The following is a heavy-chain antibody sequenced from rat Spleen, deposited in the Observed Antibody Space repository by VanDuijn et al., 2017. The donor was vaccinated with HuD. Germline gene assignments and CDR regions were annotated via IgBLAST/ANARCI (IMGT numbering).Heavy chain of an antibody. D-gene: IGHD1-6*01. J-gene: IGHJ2*01. Sequence: EVQLVESGGGLVQPGRSLKLSCVASGFTFNNYWMTWIRQAPGKGLEWVASITNAAGKVYYPDSVKGRFTISRDTAQNTLYLQMNSLRSEDTATYYFARGGFFRYWGQGVMVTVSS. V-gene: IGHV5-31*01. CDR1: GFTFNNYW. CDR2: ITNAAGKV. CDR3: ARGGFFRY.